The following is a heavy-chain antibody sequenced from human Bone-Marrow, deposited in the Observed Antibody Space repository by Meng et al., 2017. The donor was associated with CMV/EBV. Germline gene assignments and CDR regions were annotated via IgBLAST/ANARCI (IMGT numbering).Heavy chain of an antibody. CDR3: GRVVVVPAAISVVVVITTRDWFDP. CDR1: GFTFSNSD. J-gene: IGHJ5*02. V-gene: IGHV3-19*01. Sequence: GESLKISCAASGFTFSNSDMNWVRQAPGKGLEWVSGVSWNGSRTHYADSVKGRFIISRDNSSNFLYQQMNSLRPEDMAVYYCGRVVVVPAAISVVVVITTRDWFDPWGQGTLVTVSS. CDR2: VSWNGSRT. D-gene: IGHD2-2*01.